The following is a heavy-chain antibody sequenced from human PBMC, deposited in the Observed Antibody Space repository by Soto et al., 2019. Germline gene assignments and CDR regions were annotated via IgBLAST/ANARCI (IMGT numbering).Heavy chain of an antibody. J-gene: IGHJ4*02. CDR1: GFAFSSYA. V-gene: IGHV3-23*01. Sequence: GGSLRLSCAASGFAFSSYAMSWVRQAPGRGLEWVSAISGSGGSTYYADSVKGRFTISRDNSKNTLYLQMNSLRAEDTAVYYCAKVVRFGTTYYFDYWGQGTLVTVSS. CDR2: ISGSGGST. D-gene: IGHD3-10*01. CDR3: AKVVRFGTTYYFDY.